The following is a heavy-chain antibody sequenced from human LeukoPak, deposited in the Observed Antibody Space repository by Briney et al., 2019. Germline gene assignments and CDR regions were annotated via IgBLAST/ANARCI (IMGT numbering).Heavy chain of an antibody. CDR2: ISYDGSNK. J-gene: IGHJ4*02. Sequence: GGSLRLSCAASGFTFSTYGMHWVRQAPGKGLEWVAVISYDGSNKYYADSVKGRFTISRDNAKNSLYLQMNSLRAEDTAVYYCARDLRAALTGSNYWGQGTLVTVSS. CDR1: GFTFSTYG. V-gene: IGHV3-30*03. D-gene: IGHD3-10*01. CDR3: ARDLRAALTGSNY.